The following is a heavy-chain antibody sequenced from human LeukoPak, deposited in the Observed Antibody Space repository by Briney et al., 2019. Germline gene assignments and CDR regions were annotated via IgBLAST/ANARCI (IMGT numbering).Heavy chain of an antibody. J-gene: IGHJ3*01. CDR1: KFTFSDYW. D-gene: IGHD5-24*01. V-gene: IGHV3-7*01. Sequence: GGSLRLSCATSKFTFSDYWMTWVRQAPGKGLEWVANIKGHGNDKYYVDSVKGRFTISRDNAKNSLSLQMDSLRAEDSAVYYCARDVSPEMTSLFYDALDVWGQGTMVTVSS. CDR2: IKGHGNDK. CDR3: ARDVSPEMTSLFYDALDV.